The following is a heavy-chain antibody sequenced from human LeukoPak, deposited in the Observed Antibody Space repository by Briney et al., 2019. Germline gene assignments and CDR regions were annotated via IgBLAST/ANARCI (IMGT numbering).Heavy chain of an antibody. Sequence: GGSLRLSCAASGFSFSSYYVNWVRQAPGKGLEWVSCISSSSTYIYYADSVRGRFAISRDNAKNSLYLQMNSLRADDTAVYYCVRENHGSFDYWGQGSLVTVSS. V-gene: IGHV3-21*01. CDR3: VRENHGSFDY. J-gene: IGHJ4*02. CDR2: ISSSSTYI. D-gene: IGHD1-14*01. CDR1: GFSFSSYY.